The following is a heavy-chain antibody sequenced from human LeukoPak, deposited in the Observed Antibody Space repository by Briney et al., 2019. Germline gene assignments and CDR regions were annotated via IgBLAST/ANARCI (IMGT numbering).Heavy chain of an antibody. D-gene: IGHD1-26*01. Sequence: SETLSLTCTVSGGSISSGDYYWSWIRQPPGKGLEWIGYIYYSGSTYYNPSLKSRVTISVDTSKNQFSLKLSSVTAADTAVYYCARWDPKMNWFDPWGQRTLVTVSS. J-gene: IGHJ5*02. CDR2: IYYSGST. CDR1: GGSISSGDYY. V-gene: IGHV4-30-4*02. CDR3: ARWDPKMNWFDP.